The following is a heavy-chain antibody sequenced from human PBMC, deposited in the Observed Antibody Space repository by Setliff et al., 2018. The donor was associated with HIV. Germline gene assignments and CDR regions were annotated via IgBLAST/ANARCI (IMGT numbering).Heavy chain of an antibody. J-gene: IGHJ4*02. CDR2: INHSGTT. CDR1: GGSLSDYY. Sequence: SETLSLTCGVYGGSLSDYYWNWIRQPPGKGLEWIGEINHSGTTNYNPSLKSRATISVDTSKNHLSLKLTSMTAADTGVYFCTLTHVGAQTHVGIPMIDNFWGQGTLVTVSS. CDR3: TLTHVGAQTHVGIPMIDNF. V-gene: IGHV4-34*01. D-gene: IGHD3-16*02.